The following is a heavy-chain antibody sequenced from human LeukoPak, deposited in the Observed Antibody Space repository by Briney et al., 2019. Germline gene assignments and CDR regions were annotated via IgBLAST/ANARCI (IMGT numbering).Heavy chain of an antibody. Sequence: GESLKISCKGSGYSFTSYWIGWVRQMPGKGLEWMGIIYPGDSDTRYSPSFQGQATISADKSISTAYLQWSSLKASDTAMYYCARHANYYGSSGYYLFDYWGQGTLVTVSS. CDR2: IYPGDSDT. V-gene: IGHV5-51*01. J-gene: IGHJ4*02. CDR1: GYSFTSYW. D-gene: IGHD3-22*01. CDR3: ARHANYYGSSGYYLFDY.